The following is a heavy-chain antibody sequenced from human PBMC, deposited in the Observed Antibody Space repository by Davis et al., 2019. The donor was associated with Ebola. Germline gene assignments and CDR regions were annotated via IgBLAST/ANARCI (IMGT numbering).Heavy chain of an antibody. CDR1: GFTFSDYY. CDR3: AKEPLPAAIIPFGY. V-gene: IGHV3-11*04. D-gene: IGHD2-2*01. Sequence: GESLKISCAASGFTFSDYYMSWIRQAPGKGLEWVSYISSSGSTIYYADSVKGRFTISRDNAKNSLYLQMNSLRAEDTAVYYCAKEPLPAAIIPFGYWGQGTLVTVSS. CDR2: ISSSGSTI. J-gene: IGHJ4*02.